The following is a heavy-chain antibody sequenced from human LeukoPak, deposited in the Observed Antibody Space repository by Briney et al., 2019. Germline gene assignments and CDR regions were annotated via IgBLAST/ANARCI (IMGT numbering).Heavy chain of an antibody. J-gene: IGHJ4*02. Sequence: GGSLRLSCAASGFTFSSYGMHWVRQAPGKGLEWVAFIRYDGSNKYYADSVKGRFTISRDNSKNTLYLQMNSLRVEDTAVYYCAKDPPRGSSPYGGTYFDYWGQGTLVTVSS. V-gene: IGHV3-30*02. D-gene: IGHD4-23*01. CDR2: IRYDGSNK. CDR3: AKDPPRGSSPYGGTYFDY. CDR1: GFTFSSYG.